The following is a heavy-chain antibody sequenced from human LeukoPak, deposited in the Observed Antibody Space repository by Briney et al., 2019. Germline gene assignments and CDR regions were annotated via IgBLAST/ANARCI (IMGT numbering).Heavy chain of an antibody. CDR1: GFTFSTST. CDR2: ISYDGRRK. D-gene: IGHD3-10*01. Sequence: GGSLRLSCAASGFTFSTSTMHWVRQAPGKGLEWVAVISYDGRRKYYEDSMKGRFTISRDHSKNTLNLDMSSLKTEDTAVYHCARERTGGAFDIWGQGTLVTVSS. V-gene: IGHV3-30*04. J-gene: IGHJ3*02. CDR3: ARERTGGAFDI.